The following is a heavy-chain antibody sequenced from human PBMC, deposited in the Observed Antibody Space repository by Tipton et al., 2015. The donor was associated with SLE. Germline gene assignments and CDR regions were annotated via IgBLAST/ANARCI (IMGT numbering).Heavy chain of an antibody. CDR2: ISYDGSNK. CDR1: GFTFSSHA. V-gene: IGHV3-30-3*01. CDR3: ARDGQQLVRDYYYYYMDV. J-gene: IGHJ6*03. D-gene: IGHD6-13*01. Sequence: SLRLSCAASGFTFSSHAMHWVRQAPGKGLEWVAVISYDGSNKYYADSVKGRFTISRDNYKNTLYLQMNSQRAEDTAVYYCARDGQQLVRDYYYYYMDVWGKGTTVTVSS.